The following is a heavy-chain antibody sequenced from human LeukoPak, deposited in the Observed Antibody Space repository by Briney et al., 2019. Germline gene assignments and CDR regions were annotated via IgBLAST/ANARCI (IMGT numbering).Heavy chain of an antibody. CDR2: IYYSGST. Sequence: SETLSLTCTVSGGSISSYYWSWIRQPPGKGLEWIGYIYYSGSTNYNPSLKSRVTISVDTSKNQFSLKLSSVTAADTAVYYCAKGYYDSSGYLWLDAFDIWGQGTMVTVSS. CDR1: GGSISSYY. V-gene: IGHV4-59*01. CDR3: AKGYYDSSGYLWLDAFDI. D-gene: IGHD3-22*01. J-gene: IGHJ3*02.